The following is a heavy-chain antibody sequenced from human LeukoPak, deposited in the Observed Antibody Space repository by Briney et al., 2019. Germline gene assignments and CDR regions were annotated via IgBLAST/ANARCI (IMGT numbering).Heavy chain of an antibody. V-gene: IGHV1-69*04. CDR1: GGTFSSYA. CDR3: ARGSFPDVGALLFDY. D-gene: IGHD1-26*01. Sequence: GASVKVSCKASGGTFSSYAISWVRQAPGQGLEWMGGIIPILGIANYAQKFQGRVTITADKSTSTAYMELSSLRSEDTAVYYCARGSFPDVGALLFDYWGQGTLVTVSS. CDR2: IIPILGIA. J-gene: IGHJ4*02.